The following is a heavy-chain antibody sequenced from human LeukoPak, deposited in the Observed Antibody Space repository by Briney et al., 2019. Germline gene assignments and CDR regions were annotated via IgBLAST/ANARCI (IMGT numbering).Heavy chain of an antibody. CDR1: GFTFSTYS. CDR2: IYSGGST. J-gene: IGHJ4*02. Sequence: PGGSLRLSCAASGFTFSTYSLNWVRQAPGKGLEWVSVIYSGGSTYYADSVKGRFTISRDNSKNTLYLQMNSLRAEDTAVYYCARESTYYYDSSGPGDPYYFDYWGQGTLVTVSS. CDR3: ARESTYYYDSSGPGDPYYFDY. D-gene: IGHD3-22*01. V-gene: IGHV3-53*01.